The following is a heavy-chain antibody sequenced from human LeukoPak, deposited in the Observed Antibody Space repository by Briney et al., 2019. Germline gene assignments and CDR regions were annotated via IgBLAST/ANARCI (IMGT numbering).Heavy chain of an antibody. CDR1: GGSFSGYY. Sequence: SETLSLTCAVYGGSFSGYYWSWIRQPPGKGLEWIGEINHSGSTNYNPSLKSRVTISVDTSKNQFSLKLSSVTAADTAVYYCARGGMPDYWGQGTLATVSS. CDR2: INHSGST. J-gene: IGHJ4*02. V-gene: IGHV4-34*01. D-gene: IGHD2-2*01. CDR3: ARGGMPDY.